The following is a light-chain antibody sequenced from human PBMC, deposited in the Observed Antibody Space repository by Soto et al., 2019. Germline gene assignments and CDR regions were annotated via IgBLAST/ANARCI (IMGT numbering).Light chain of an antibody. J-gene: IGKJ4*01. CDR3: QQGYSTVLS. V-gene: IGKV1-39*01. CDR2: GVS. CDR1: LSINSY. Sequence: DIQMAQSPSSLSASVGDRITITCRAGLSINSYLNWYQQKPGKAPNLLIYGVSNLRSGVPSRFSGSGSGTDFTLTIRNLQPEDFSTYYCQQGYSTVLSFGGRNKVE.